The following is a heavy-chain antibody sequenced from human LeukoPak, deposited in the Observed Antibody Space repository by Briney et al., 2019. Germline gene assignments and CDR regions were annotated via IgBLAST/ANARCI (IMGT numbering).Heavy chain of an antibody. J-gene: IGHJ4*02. CDR2: ISSSSSYI. Sequence: PGGSLRLSCAASGINFSNAWLTWVRQAPGKGLEWVSSISSSSSYIYYADSVKGRFTISRDNATNSLYLQMNSLRAEDTAVYYCARGRIAVAARGLYFDYWGQGTLVTVSS. CDR3: ARGRIAVAARGLYFDY. CDR1: GINFSNAW. V-gene: IGHV3-21*01. D-gene: IGHD6-19*01.